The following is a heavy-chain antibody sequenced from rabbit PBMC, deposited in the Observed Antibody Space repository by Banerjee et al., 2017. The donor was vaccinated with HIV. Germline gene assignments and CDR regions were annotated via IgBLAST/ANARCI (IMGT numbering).Heavy chain of an antibody. J-gene: IGHJ6*01. D-gene: IGHD7-1*01. CDR1: GFDFSSYYM. CDR3: ARDHDSAWLYYGMDL. Sequence: QEQLEESGGGLVTPGRTLTLSCTASGFDFSSYYMSWVRQAPGKGLEWIGCIYTGSGSTYYANWAKGRFTISKTSSTTVTLQMTSLTAADTATYFCARDHDSAWLYYGMDLWGPGTLVTVS. V-gene: IGHV1S45*01. CDR2: IYTGSGST.